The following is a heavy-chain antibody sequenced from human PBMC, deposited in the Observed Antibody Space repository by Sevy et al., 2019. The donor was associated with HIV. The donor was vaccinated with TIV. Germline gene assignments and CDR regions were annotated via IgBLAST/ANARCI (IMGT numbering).Heavy chain of an antibody. Sequence: GGSLRLSCAASGFTFSSYGMHWVRQAPGKGLEWVAVISYDGSDKFYADSVKGRFTISRDNSKNTVYQQMNSLGPEDAAVYYCAKDLLGDYYDSSGVLDYWGQGTLVTVSS. D-gene: IGHD3-22*01. V-gene: IGHV3-30*18. CDR1: GFTFSSYG. J-gene: IGHJ4*02. CDR2: ISYDGSDK. CDR3: AKDLLGDYYDSSGVLDY.